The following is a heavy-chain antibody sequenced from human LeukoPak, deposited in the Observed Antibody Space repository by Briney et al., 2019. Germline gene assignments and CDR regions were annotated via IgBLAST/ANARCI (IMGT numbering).Heavy chain of an antibody. V-gene: IGHV1-18*01. J-gene: IGHJ5*02. Sequence: GASVKVSCKASGYTFTSYGISWVRQAPGQGLEWMGWISAYNGNTNYAQKLQGRVTMTTDTSTSTAYMELRSLGSDDTAVYYCARDPGYYDFWSGYYTRYNWFDPWGQGTLVTVSS. CDR3: ARDPGYYDFWSGYYTRYNWFDP. CDR1: GYTFTSYG. D-gene: IGHD3-3*01. CDR2: ISAYNGNT.